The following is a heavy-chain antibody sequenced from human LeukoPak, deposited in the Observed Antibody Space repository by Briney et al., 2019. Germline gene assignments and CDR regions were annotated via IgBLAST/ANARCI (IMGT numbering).Heavy chain of an antibody. D-gene: IGHD3-22*01. V-gene: IGHV3-30-3*01. J-gene: IGHJ4*02. CDR2: ISYDGSNK. CDR1: GFTFSSYA. CDR3: ARNDYYDSSGYSLPDY. Sequence: GGSLRLSCAASGFTFSSYAMSWVRQAPGKGLEWVAVISYDGSNKYYADSVKGRFTISRDNSKNTLYLQMNSLRAEDTAVYYCARNDYYDSSGYSLPDYWGQGTPVTVSS.